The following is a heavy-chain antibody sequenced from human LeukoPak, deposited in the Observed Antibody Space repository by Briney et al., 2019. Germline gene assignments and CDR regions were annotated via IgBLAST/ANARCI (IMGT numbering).Heavy chain of an antibody. D-gene: IGHD3-22*01. J-gene: IGHJ3*02. Sequence: PGGSLRLSCAASGFTFSDYTLNWVRQTPGKGLEWVSSISSSSRYIYYADSVKGRFTISRDNAKNSLYLQMNSLRAEDTAVYYCASRDYYDSSGYHDAFDIWGQGTMVTVSS. CDR3: ASRDYYDSSGYHDAFDI. CDR1: GFTFSDYT. V-gene: IGHV3-21*04. CDR2: ISSSSRYI.